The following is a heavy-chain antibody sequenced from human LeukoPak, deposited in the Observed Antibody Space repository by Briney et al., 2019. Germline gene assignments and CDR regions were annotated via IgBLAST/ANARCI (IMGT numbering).Heavy chain of an antibody. Sequence: GASVKVSCKASEYTFTPYVINWVRQATGQGLEWMGWMNPKSGNTGYAQKFHGRVTMTRNTSISTAYMELSSLRSEDTAVYYCARRNSAQRPPRTMDVWGQGTTVTVSS. D-gene: IGHD6-25*01. V-gene: IGHV1-8*01. CDR1: EYTFTPYV. J-gene: IGHJ6*02. CDR2: MNPKSGNT. CDR3: ARRNSAQRPPRTMDV.